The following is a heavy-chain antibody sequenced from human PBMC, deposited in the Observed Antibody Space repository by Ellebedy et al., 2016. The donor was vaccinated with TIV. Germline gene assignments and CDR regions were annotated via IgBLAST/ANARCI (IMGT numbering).Heavy chain of an antibody. Sequence: AASVKVSCKSSGYTFTIYGITWVRQAPGQGLEWMGWVRGYNGNTNYAQKLQGRVTITTDTSTSTAYMELRSLRSDDTAVYYCARDSGSYGLGVDYWGQGTLVTVSS. CDR2: VRGYNGNT. V-gene: IGHV1-18*04. CDR1: GYTFTIYG. D-gene: IGHD1-26*01. J-gene: IGHJ4*02. CDR3: ARDSGSYGLGVDY.